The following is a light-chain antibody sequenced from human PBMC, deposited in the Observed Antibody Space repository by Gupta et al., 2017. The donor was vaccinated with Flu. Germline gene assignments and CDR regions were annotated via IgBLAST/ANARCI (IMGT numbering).Light chain of an antibody. CDR1: QSVSSW. CDR3: QQYNSYPYS. Sequence: DIQMTQSPSTLSASLRDRVTITCRASQSVSSWLAWYQQKPGKAPKLLIYKASTLETGVPSRCSGSGSGTEFTLTSSSLQPDDFATYYCQQYNSYPYSFGQGTKVEIK. CDR2: KAS. V-gene: IGKV1-5*03. J-gene: IGKJ2*03.